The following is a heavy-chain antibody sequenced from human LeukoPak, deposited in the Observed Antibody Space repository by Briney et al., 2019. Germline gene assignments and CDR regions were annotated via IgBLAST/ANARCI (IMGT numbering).Heavy chain of an antibody. D-gene: IGHD3-10*02. Sequence: PGGSLRLSFAASVFTFSSYEMNWVRQAPGKGLEWVSYISSSGRTIYYADSVKGRFTISRDDAKNSLYLQMNSLRAEDTAVYYCAELGITMIGGVWGKGTTVTISS. J-gene: IGHJ6*04. CDR1: VFTFSSYE. CDR3: AELGITMIGGV. CDR2: ISSSGRTI. V-gene: IGHV3-48*03.